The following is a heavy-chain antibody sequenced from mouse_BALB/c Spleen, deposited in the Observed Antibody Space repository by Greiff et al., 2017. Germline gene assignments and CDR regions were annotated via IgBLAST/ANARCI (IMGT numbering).Heavy chain of an antibody. J-gene: IGHJ4*01. CDR3: AREKRDYAMDY. CDR2: ISSGGSYT. Sequence: EVKLMESGGGLVKPGGSLKLSCAASGFTFSSYAMSWVRQSPEKRLEWVAEISSGGSYTYYPDTVTGRFTISRDNAKNTLYLEMSSLRSEDTAMYYCAREKRDYAMDYWGQGTSVTVSS. V-gene: IGHV5-9-4*01. CDR1: GFTFSSYA.